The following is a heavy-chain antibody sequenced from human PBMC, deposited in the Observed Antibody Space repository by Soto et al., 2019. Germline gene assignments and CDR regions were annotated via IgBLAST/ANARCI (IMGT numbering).Heavy chain of an antibody. CDR3: ARSGAVAGSYDY. CDR1: GFTVGSNY. J-gene: IGHJ4*02. CDR2: IYSGGST. Sequence: EVQLVESGGGLVQPGGSLRLSCAASGFTVGSNYMNWVRQAPGKGLEWVSVIYSGGSTYYADSVKGRFTISRDNSKHTLHLQMNSRRAEDTAVYYCARSGAVAGSYDYWGQGNGVTVSS. V-gene: IGHV3-66*01. D-gene: IGHD6-19*01.